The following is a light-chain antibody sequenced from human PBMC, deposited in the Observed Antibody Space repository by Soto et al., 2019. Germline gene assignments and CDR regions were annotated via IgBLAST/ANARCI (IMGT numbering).Light chain of an antibody. Sequence: IVLTQSPGTLSLSPVERATLSCMASQSVSSSYLAWYQQKPGQAPRSLIYGASSRATGIPDRFSGSGSGTDFTLTISRLEPEDFAVYYCQQYGSSSWTFGQGTKVDIK. V-gene: IGKV3-20*01. CDR3: QQYGSSSWT. CDR2: GAS. J-gene: IGKJ1*01. CDR1: QSVSSSY.